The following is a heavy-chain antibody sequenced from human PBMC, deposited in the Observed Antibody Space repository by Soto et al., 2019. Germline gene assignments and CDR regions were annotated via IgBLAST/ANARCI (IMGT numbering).Heavy chain of an antibody. CDR1: GGLFSTYA. D-gene: IGHD3-22*01. Sequence: QEQLVQSGAEEKKSGSSVKVSCKASGGLFSTYAISWVRQAPGQGLEWMGGIIPVFATTYYAEKFEGRVTITADESTNTSYMELSSLRSEDTAMYYCARGDSGYVWFNEIWGQGTLVTVSS. J-gene: IGHJ4*02. CDR3: ARGDSGYVWFNEI. V-gene: IGHV1-69*01. CDR2: IIPVFATT.